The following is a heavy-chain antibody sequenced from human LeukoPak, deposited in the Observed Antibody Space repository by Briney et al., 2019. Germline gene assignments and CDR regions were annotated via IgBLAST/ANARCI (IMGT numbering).Heavy chain of an antibody. Sequence: NTGGSLRLSCAASGFTFSDYYMSWIRQAPGKGLEWVSYISSSGSYTNYADSVKGRFTISRDNAKNSLYLQMNSLRAEDTAVYYCAREAVGATSHFDYWGQGTLVTVSS. V-gene: IGHV3-11*06. D-gene: IGHD2-15*01. J-gene: IGHJ4*02. CDR3: AREAVGATSHFDY. CDR2: ISSSGSYT. CDR1: GFTFSDYY.